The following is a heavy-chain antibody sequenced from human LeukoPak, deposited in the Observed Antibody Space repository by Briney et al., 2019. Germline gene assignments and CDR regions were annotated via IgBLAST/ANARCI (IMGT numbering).Heavy chain of an antibody. CDR1: GGSFSGYY. CDR3: ARDIAVACSPSWFDP. J-gene: IGHJ5*02. V-gene: IGHV4-34*01. Sequence: SETLSLTCAVYGGSFSGYYWSWIRQPPGKGLEWIGETNHSGSTNYNPSLKSRVTISVDTSKNQFSLKLSSVTAADTAVYYCARDIAVACSPSWFDPWGQGTLVTVSS. D-gene: IGHD6-19*01. CDR2: TNHSGST.